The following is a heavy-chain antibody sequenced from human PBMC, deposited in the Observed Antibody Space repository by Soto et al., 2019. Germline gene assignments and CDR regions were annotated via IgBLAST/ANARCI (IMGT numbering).Heavy chain of an antibody. CDR3: ATAWVSGDDVEYGDYYDYYGMAF. D-gene: IGHD2-21*01. CDR2: ISYDGSNK. CDR1: GFTFSSYA. J-gene: IGHJ6*02. V-gene: IGHV3-30-3*01. Sequence: QVQLVESGGGVVQPGRSLRLSCAASGFTFSSYAMHWVRQAPGKGLEWVAVISYDGSNKYYAASVKGRFTIARDNSKYELNLQITGVSARDSAVYYCATAWVSGDDVEYGDYYDYYGMAFWGQGTTVIVCS.